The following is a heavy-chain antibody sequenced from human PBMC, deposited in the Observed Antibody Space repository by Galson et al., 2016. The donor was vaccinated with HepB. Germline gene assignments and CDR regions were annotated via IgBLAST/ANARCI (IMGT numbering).Heavy chain of an antibody. J-gene: IGHJ4*02. CDR2: INPSGGST. CDR1: GYTFTSYY. CDR3: ARDGDEYGDFASRYFDY. D-gene: IGHD4-17*01. V-gene: IGHV1-46*01. Sequence: SVKVSCKAFGYTFTSYYMNWVRQAPGQGLEWMGIINPSGGSTSYAQKFQGRVTMARDTSMSTVYMELSSLRSEDTAVYFCARDGDEYGDFASRYFDYWGQGTLVTVSS.